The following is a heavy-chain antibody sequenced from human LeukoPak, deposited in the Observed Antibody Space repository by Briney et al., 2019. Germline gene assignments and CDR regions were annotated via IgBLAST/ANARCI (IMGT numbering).Heavy chain of an antibody. CDR2: IYPGDSDT. CDR1: GYSFTSYW. D-gene: IGHD4-11*01. J-gene: IGHJ6*03. Sequence: GESLKISCKGSGYSFTSYWIGWVRQMPGKGLEWMGIIYPGDSDTRYSPSFQGQATISADKSISTAYLQWSSLKASDTAMYYCARQSDYSNYYYYMDVWGKGNTVTASS. CDR3: ARQSDYSNYYYYMDV. V-gene: IGHV5-51*01.